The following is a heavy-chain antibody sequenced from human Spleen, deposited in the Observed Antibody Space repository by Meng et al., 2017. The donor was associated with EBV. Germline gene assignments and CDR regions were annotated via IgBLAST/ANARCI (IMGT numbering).Heavy chain of an antibody. Sequence: QVQLQQWGAGLLKPSETLSLMCTVSGGSISRTNYFWAWIRQPPGKGLEWIGSIWSTGSAYLNPSLKTRVTISVDTSKNQFSLRLTSLTSADTAVYYCATGGLDTGPFDYWGQGSLVTVSS. J-gene: IGHJ4*02. CDR2: IWSTGSA. V-gene: IGHV4-39*07. CDR3: ATGGLDTGPFDY. CDR1: GGSISRTNYF.